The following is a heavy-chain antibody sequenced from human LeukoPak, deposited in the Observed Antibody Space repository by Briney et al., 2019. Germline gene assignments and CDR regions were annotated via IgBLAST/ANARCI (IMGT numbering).Heavy chain of an antibody. CDR1: GFTFSSYA. CDR3: SKRPSTGLYFFDY. CDR2: ISGSGGST. J-gene: IGHJ4*02. D-gene: IGHD1-1*01. V-gene: IGHV3-23*01. Sequence: GGSLRLSCAASGFTFSSYAVSWVRQAPGKGLEWVSAISGSGGSTYYADSVKGRFTISRDNSKNTLYLQMNSLRAEDTAVYYCSKRPSTGLYFFDYWGQGTLVTVSS.